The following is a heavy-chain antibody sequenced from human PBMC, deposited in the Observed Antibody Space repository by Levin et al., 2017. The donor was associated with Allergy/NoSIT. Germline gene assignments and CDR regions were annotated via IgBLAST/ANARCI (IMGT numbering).Heavy chain of an antibody. CDR2: IKAKTDGGTV. Sequence: GGSLRLSCAASGFTFTNAWLSWVRQAPGEGLQWLGRIKAKTDGGTVDYGAAVKGRFTISRDDSKNTMYLQMNSLRTEDTAMYYCTTDRAIAVRPVFDYWGPGTLVTVSS. CDR3: TTDRAIAVRPVFDY. V-gene: IGHV3-15*01. D-gene: IGHD6-19*01. CDR1: GFTFTNAW. J-gene: IGHJ4*02.